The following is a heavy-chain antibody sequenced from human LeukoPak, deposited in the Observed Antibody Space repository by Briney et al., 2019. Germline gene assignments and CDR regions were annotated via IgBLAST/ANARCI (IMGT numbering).Heavy chain of an antibody. CDR2: IWYDGSNK. CDR1: GFTFSSYG. Sequence: GGSPRLSCAASGFTFSSYGMHWVRQAPGKGLKWVAVIWYDGSNKYYADSVKGRFTISRDNSKNTLYLQMNSLRAEDTAVYYCARGKSIAAAGFDNWGQGTLVTVSS. D-gene: IGHD6-13*01. J-gene: IGHJ4*02. CDR3: ARGKSIAAAGFDN. V-gene: IGHV3-33*01.